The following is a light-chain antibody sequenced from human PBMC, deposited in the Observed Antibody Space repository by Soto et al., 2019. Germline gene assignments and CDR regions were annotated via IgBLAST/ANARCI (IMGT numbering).Light chain of an antibody. J-gene: IGKJ5*01. CDR3: QQYATSPIT. CDR2: DAS. V-gene: IGKV3-20*01. Sequence: EIVLTQSPGTLSLSPGEGATLSCRASQSVGRDYLAWFQQKPGQPPRLLIHDASSRATGIPDRFSGSGSGTDFTLTISRPEPEDFAVYYCQQYATSPITFGQGTRLEIK. CDR1: QSVGRDY.